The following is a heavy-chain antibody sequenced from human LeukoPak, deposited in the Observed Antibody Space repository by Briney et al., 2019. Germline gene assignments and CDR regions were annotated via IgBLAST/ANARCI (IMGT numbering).Heavy chain of an antibody. CDR2: ITKTSTSM. CDR1: GFIFSNFR. V-gene: IGHV3-48*02. CDR3: ARGYDSGYYPPHLDY. D-gene: IGHD3-22*01. J-gene: IGHJ4*02. Sequence: GGSLRLSCVASGFIFSNFRMAWVRQAPGKGLEWISYITKTSTSMYYADSVKGRFTFSRDNGKNSLFLQMNSLRDADTAVYFCARGYDSGYYPPHLDYWGQGTLVTVSS.